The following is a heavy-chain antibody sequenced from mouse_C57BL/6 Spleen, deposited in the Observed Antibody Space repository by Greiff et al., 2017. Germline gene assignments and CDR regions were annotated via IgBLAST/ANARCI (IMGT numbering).Heavy chain of an antibody. V-gene: IGHV5-17*01. CDR1: GFTFSDYG. CDR2: ISSGSSTL. Sequence: EVKLVESGGGLVKPGGSLKLSCAASGFTFSDYGMHWVRQAPEKGLEWVAYISSGSSTLYYADTVKGRFTISRDNAKNTLFLQMTRLRSEDTAMYYCARTLITTVVATRTYWGQGTLVTVSA. J-gene: IGHJ3*01. CDR3: ARTLITTVVATRTY. D-gene: IGHD1-1*01.